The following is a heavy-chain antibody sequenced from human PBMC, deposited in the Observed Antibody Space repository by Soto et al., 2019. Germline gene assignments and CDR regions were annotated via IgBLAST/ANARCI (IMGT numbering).Heavy chain of an antibody. J-gene: IGHJ4*02. CDR3: AKHLSNGSPGY. Sequence: ASETLSLTCTVSGGSISSYYWSWIRQPPGKGLEWIGYIYYSGSTNYNPSLKSRVTISVDTSKNQFSLKLSSVTAADTAVFYCAKHLSNGSPGYWGQGTLVTVSS. D-gene: IGHD2-15*01. V-gene: IGHV4-59*01. CDR2: IYYSGST. CDR1: GGSISSYY.